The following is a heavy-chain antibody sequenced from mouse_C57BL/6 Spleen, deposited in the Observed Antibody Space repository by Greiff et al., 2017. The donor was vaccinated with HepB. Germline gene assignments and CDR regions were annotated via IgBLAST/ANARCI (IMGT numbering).Heavy chain of an antibody. D-gene: IGHD1-1*01. V-gene: IGHV1-50*01. CDR1: GYTFTSYW. J-gene: IGHJ2*01. Sequence: QVQLQQPGAELVKPGASVKLSCKASGYTFTSYWMQWVKQRPGQGLEWIGEIDPSDSYTNYNQKFKGKATLTVDTSSSTAYMQLSSLTSEDSAVYYCARKSSSWNYFDYWGQGTTLTVSS. CDR2: IDPSDSYT. CDR3: ARKSSSWNYFDY.